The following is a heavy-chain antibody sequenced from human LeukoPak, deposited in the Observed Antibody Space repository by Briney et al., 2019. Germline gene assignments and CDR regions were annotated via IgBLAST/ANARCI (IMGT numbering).Heavy chain of an antibody. CDR1: GFTFSNAW. V-gene: IGHV3-15*01. D-gene: IGHD1-26*01. CDR2: IKSKTDGGTT. J-gene: IGHJ3*02. CDR3: TTVGGYWYAFDI. Sequence: GGSLRLSYAASGFTFSNAWMSWLRQAPGKGLEGVGRIKSKTDGGTTDYAAPVKGRFTISRDDSKNTLYLQMNSLRTEDTAVYCCTTVGGYWYAFDIWGQGTMVTVSS.